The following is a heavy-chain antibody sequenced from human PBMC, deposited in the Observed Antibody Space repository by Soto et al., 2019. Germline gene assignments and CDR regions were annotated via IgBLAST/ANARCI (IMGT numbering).Heavy chain of an antibody. D-gene: IGHD3-22*01. J-gene: IGHJ5*02. CDR1: GGTFSNYA. V-gene: IGHV1-69*13. CDR3: ARDRGPSSGYYPYWFDP. Sequence: SVKVSCKASGGTFSNYAISWVRQAPGQGLEWMGGIIPIFGTANYAQKFQGRVTITADESTSTAYMELSSLRSEDTAVYYCARDRGPSSGYYPYWFDPWGQGTLVTVSS. CDR2: IIPIFGTA.